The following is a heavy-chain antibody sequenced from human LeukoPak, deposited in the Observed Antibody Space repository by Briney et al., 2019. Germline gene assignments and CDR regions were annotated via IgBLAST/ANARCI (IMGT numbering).Heavy chain of an antibody. CDR1: GGSISSYY. V-gene: IGHV4-59*01. Sequence: SETLSLTCTVSGGSISSYYWSWIRQPPGKGLEWIGYIYYSGSTNYNPSLKSRVTISVDTSKNQFSLKLSSVTAADAAVYYRARGHYDILTGYYPFDYWGQGTLVTVSS. CDR3: ARGHYDILTGYYPFDY. J-gene: IGHJ4*02. CDR2: IYYSGST. D-gene: IGHD3-9*01.